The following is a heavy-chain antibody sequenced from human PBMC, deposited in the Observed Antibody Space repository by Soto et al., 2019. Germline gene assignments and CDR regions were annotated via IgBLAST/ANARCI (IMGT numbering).Heavy chain of an antibody. D-gene: IGHD3-10*01. Sequence: GGSLRLSCVASGFTFSTSDMHWVRQAPGQGLEWVSFISSSSDYMYYADSVKGRFTVSRDNAKNSLYLQMDSLRAEDTAVYYCARDGITMIRGITVFDFWGQGTLVTVSS. CDR1: GFTFSTSD. J-gene: IGHJ4*02. CDR3: ARDGITMIRGITVFDF. V-gene: IGHV3-21*01. CDR2: ISSSSDYM.